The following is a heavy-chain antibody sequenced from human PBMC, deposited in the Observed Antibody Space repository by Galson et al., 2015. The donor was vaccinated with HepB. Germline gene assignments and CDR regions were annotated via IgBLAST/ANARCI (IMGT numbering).Heavy chain of an antibody. Sequence: SCKASAYPFTNYGITWLRQAPGQGLEWMGWINPYNRNTNYAQKLQDRVSLTTDTSTTTAYMELRSLTSDDTAVYYCARTPRQDYSNSWFDPWGQGTLVTVSS. CDR2: INPYNRNT. CDR1: AYPFTNYG. V-gene: IGHV1-18*01. D-gene: IGHD6-13*01. CDR3: ARTPRQDYSNSWFDP. J-gene: IGHJ5*02.